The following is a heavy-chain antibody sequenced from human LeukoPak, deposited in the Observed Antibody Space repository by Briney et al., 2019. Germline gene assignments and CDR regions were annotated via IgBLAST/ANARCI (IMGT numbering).Heavy chain of an antibody. V-gene: IGHV3-21*01. J-gene: IGHJ4*02. CDR3: ARVQITMIVVVSYSFDY. CDR1: GFTFSSYS. D-gene: IGHD3-22*01. Sequence: PGGSLRLSCAASGFTFSSYSMNWVRQAPGKGLEWVSSISSSSSYIYYADSVKGRFTISRDNAKNSLYLQMNSLRAEDTAVYYCARVQITMIVVVSYSFDYWGQGTLVTVSS. CDR2: ISSSSSYI.